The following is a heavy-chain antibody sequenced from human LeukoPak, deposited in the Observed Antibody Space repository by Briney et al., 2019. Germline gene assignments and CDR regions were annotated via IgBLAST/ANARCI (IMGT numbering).Heavy chain of an antibody. V-gene: IGHV3-23*01. CDR3: AKDIGSAAVAGTPTGWFDP. CDR1: GFTFSSYA. D-gene: IGHD6-19*01. Sequence: GGSLRLSCAASGFTFSSYAMSWVRQAPGKGLEWVSAISGSGGSTYYADSVKGRFTISRDNSKNTLYLRMNSLRAEDTAVYYCAKDIGSAAVAGTPTGWFDPWGQGTLVTVSS. CDR2: ISGSGGST. J-gene: IGHJ5*02.